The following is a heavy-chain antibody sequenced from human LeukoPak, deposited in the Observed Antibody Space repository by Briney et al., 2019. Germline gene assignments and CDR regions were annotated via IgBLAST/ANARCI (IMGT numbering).Heavy chain of an antibody. V-gene: IGHV4-39*07. D-gene: IGHD3-10*01. J-gene: IGHJ6*03. Sequence: SETLSLTCTVSGGSISSSSYYWGWIRQPPGKWLEWIGSIYYSGSTYYNPSLKSRVTMSVDTSKNQFSLKLSSVTAADTAVYYCARETGEYYMDVWGKGTTVTVSS. CDR2: IYYSGST. CDR1: GGSISSSSYY. CDR3: ARETGEYYMDV.